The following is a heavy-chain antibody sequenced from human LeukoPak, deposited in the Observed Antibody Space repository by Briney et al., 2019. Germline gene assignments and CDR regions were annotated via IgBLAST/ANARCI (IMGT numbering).Heavy chain of an antibody. CDR2: IFYSEST. D-gene: IGHD5-12*01. J-gene: IGHJ4*02. Sequence: PSETLSLTCTVSGGSIGSSSYYWGWIRQPPGKGLEWIGTIFYSESTYSNPSLKSRVTISVDTSKNQFSLKLSSGTAADTAVYYWASSLATVKFSSYWGQGTLVTVSS. CDR1: GGSIGSSSYY. V-gene: IGHV4-39*01. CDR3: ASSLATVKFSSY.